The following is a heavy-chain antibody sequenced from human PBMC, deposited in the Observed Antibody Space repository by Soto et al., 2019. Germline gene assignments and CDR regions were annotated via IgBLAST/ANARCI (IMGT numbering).Heavy chain of an antibody. V-gene: IGHV3-30*18. CDR2: VPNEGSIQ. CDR1: GFSFSSYG. CDR3: AKEGGTLGTSASYGFDY. Sequence: QVQLVESGGGVVQPGGSLRLSCAASGFSFSSYGIHWVRQAPGKGLEWVAVVPNEGSIQYYADSVKGRFTISRDNSENTVFLQMNSLRSEDTAVYYCAKEGGTLGTSASYGFDYWGQGSRVTVSS. D-gene: IGHD3-16*01. J-gene: IGHJ4*02.